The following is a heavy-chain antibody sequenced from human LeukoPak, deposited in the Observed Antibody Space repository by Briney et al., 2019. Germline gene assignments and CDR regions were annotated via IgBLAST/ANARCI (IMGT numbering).Heavy chain of an antibody. CDR3: ARGLRLPSRSTPAVPHV. V-gene: IGHV4-34*01. D-gene: IGHD2/OR15-2a*01. CDR2: INHSGTN. J-gene: IGHJ6*04. Sequence: SETLSLTCAVYGGSFSGYYWNWIRQPPGKGLEWIGEINHSGTNNYNPSLKSRVTISVDTSKNHFSLRQSSVTAADTAVYYCARGLRLPSRSTPAVPHVWGKGTTVTVSA. CDR1: GGSFSGYY.